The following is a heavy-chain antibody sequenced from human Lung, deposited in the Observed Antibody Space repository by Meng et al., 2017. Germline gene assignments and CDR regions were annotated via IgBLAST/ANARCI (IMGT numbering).Heavy chain of an antibody. CDR3: ARGTPGRSYCDY. J-gene: IGHJ4*02. D-gene: IGHD3-10*01. CDR2: LGAHPGDT. CDR1: DYTFTGYG. V-gene: IGHV1-18*01. Sequence: HVQLLQSGAEVKQPGASLKVSCKASDYTFTGYGVCGVRQAPGQGLEWMAWLGAHPGDTSFAPKFLGRVTVTADTATATAYMELRSLRSDDTAVYYCARGTPGRSYCDYWGLGTLVTVSS.